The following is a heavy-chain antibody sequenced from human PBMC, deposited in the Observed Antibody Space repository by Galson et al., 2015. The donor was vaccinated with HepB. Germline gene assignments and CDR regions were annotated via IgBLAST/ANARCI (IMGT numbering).Heavy chain of an antibody. CDR1: GYTFTSYA. D-gene: IGHD4-11*01. J-gene: IGHJ4*02. CDR3: ARGGTVTTPGVFGY. Sequence: VKVSCKASGYTFTSYAMHWVRQAPGQRLEWMGWINAGNDNTKYSQKFQGRVTITRDTSASTAYMELSSLRSEDTAVYYCARGGTVTTPGVFGYWGQGTLVTVSS. CDR2: INAGNDNT. V-gene: IGHV1-3*01.